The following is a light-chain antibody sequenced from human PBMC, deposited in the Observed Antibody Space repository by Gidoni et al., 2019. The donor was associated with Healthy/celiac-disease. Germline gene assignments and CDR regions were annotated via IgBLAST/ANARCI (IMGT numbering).Light chain of an antibody. CDR2: EVS. V-gene: IGLV2-14*01. CDR1: SSDVGGYNY. CDR3: SSYTSSSTPHYV. Sequence: QSALTQPASVSGSPGQSITISCTGTSSDVGGYNYVSWYQQHPGKAPKLMIYEVSNRPSGVSNRFSGAKSGNTASLTISGLQAEDEADYYCSSYTSSSTPHYVFGTGTKITVL. J-gene: IGLJ1*01.